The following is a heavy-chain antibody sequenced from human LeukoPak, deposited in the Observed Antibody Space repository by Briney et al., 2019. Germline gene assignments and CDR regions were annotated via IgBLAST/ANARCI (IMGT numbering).Heavy chain of an antibody. J-gene: IGHJ4*02. CDR3: ARGEGPADIVVVPAAPHFDY. V-gene: IGHV4-59*12. CDR2: IYYSGST. CDR1: GGSISSYY. D-gene: IGHD2-2*01. Sequence: SETLSLTCTVSGGSISSYYWSWIRQPPGKGLEWIGYIYYSGSTNYNPSLKSRVTISVDTSKNQFSLKLSSVTAADTAVYYCARGEGPADIVVVPAAPHFDYWGQGTLVTVSS.